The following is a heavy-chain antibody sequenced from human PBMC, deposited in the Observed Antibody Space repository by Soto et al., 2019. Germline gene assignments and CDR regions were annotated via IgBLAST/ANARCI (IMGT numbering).Heavy chain of an antibody. CDR2: ISGSGGST. CDR1: GFTFSSYA. V-gene: IGHV3-23*01. CDR3: AARRYCSGGSCYCPDY. J-gene: IGHJ4*02. D-gene: IGHD2-15*01. Sequence: GGSLRLSCAASGFTFSSYAMSWVRQAPGKGLEWVSVISGSGGSTYYADSVKGRFTISRDNSKNTLYLQMNSLRAEDTAVYYCAARRYCSGGSCYCPDYWGQGTLVTVSS.